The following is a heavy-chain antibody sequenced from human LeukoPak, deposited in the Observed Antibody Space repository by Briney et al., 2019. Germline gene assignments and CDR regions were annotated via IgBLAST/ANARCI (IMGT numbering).Heavy chain of an antibody. CDR1: GFTFSSYE. Sequence: PGGSLRPSCVASGFTFSSYEMNWVRQAPGKGLEWVSYITTDSSVYSSDSVKGRFTISRDNAKDSLYLQMNSLRAEDTAVYYCARGGYCSGGICYKWNAFDIWGQGTMVTVSS. V-gene: IGHV3-48*03. D-gene: IGHD2-15*01. J-gene: IGHJ3*02. CDR3: ARGGYCSGGICYKWNAFDI. CDR2: ITTDSSV.